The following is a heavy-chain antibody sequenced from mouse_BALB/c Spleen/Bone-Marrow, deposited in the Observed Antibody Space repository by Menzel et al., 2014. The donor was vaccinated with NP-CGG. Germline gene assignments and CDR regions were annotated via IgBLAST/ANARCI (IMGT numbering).Heavy chain of an antibody. D-gene: IGHD2-1*01. Sequence: EVQVVESGPGLVKPSQTVSLTCTVTGISITTGNYRWSWIRQFPGNKLEWIGYMYYSGTITYNPSLTSQTTITRDTSKNQFFLEMNSLTAEDTATYYCARFYGNYFDYWGQGTTLTVSS. CDR2: MYYSGTI. CDR3: ARFYGNYFDY. CDR1: GISITTGNYR. V-gene: IGHV3-5*02. J-gene: IGHJ2*01.